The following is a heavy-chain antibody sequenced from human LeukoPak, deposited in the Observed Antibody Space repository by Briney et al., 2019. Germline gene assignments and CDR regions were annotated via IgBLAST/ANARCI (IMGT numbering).Heavy chain of an antibody. J-gene: IGHJ4*02. CDR3: ARVSGEDLYFDY. CDR2: INHSGST. D-gene: IGHD3-10*01. Sequence: PSETLSLTCAVYGGSFSGYYCSWIRQPPGKGLEWIGEINHSGSTNYNPSLKSRVTISVDTSKNQFSLKLSSVTAADTAVYYCARVSGEDLYFDYWGQGTLVTVSS. V-gene: IGHV4-34*01. CDR1: GGSFSGYY.